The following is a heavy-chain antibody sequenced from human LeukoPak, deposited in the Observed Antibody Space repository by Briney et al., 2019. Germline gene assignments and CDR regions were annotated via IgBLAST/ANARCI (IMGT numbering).Heavy chain of an antibody. V-gene: IGHV1-3*01. CDR3: ATHFDSSGPDAFDI. J-gene: IGHJ3*02. CDR2: VNAGNGNT. Sequence: ASVKVSCKASGYSFTTYAIHWVRQAPGQRLEWMGWVNAGNGNTKYSQKFQGRVTMTEDTSTDTAYMELSSLRSEDTAVYYCATHFDSSGPDAFDIWGQGTMVTVSS. CDR1: GYSFTTYA. D-gene: IGHD3-22*01.